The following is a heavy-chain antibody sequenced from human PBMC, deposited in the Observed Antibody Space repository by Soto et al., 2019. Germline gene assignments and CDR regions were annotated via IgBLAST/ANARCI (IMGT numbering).Heavy chain of an antibody. Sequence: PGGSLRLSCAASGFTFSAHYMAWVRQAPGKGLEWAGRIRNRANSYGTDYAAAVKGRFTISRDDSRNSLYLQMSSLRTEDTAVYYCVRARLGASTRVFDYWGQGTLVTVSS. J-gene: IGHJ4*02. CDR1: GFTFSAHY. CDR2: IRNRANSYGT. V-gene: IGHV3-72*01. D-gene: IGHD2-2*01. CDR3: VRARLGASTRVFDY.